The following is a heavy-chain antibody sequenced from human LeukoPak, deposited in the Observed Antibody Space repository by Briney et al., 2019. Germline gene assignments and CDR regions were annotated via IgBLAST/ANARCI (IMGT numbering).Heavy chain of an antibody. J-gene: IGHJ4*02. D-gene: IGHD6-13*01. CDR1: GGSISSYY. CDR3: ARVTGYRIEDYFDY. V-gene: IGHV4-59*01. CDR2: IFYSGST. Sequence: SETLSLTCTVSGGSISSYYWSWIRQPPGKGLEWLGYIFYSGSTNYNPSLKSRVTISVETSKNEFSLKLRSVTAADTAVYYCARVTGYRIEDYFDYWGQGTLVTVSS.